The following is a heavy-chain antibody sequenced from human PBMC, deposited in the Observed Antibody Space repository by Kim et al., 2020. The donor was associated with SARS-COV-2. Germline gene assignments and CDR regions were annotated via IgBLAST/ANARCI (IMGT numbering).Heavy chain of an antibody. Sequence: GGSLRLSCAAAGFTFSSYGIHWVRQAPGKGLEWVAVISDAGNYNYYPDSVKGRFAVSRDSSKYTVDLQLHSQTPDDTAIYYCVKVTGRGYSYAFEYWGQG. D-gene: IGHD5-18*01. CDR1: GFTFSSYG. V-gene: IGHV3-30*18. CDR2: ISDAGNYN. CDR3: VKVTGRGYSYAFEY. J-gene: IGHJ4*02.